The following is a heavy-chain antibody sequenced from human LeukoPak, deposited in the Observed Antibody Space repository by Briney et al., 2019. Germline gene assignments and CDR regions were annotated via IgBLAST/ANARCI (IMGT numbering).Heavy chain of an antibody. J-gene: IGHJ4*02. Sequence: GGSLRLSCAASEFTFSSYAMHWVRQAPGKGLEWVAVITYDGSNKNYADSVKGRFTISRDNSKDTLYLQMNSLRPEDTAVYYCARARTDCGSTSCYGHFDYWGRGTLVTVSS. CDR1: EFTFSSYA. D-gene: IGHD2-2*01. V-gene: IGHV3-30*04. CDR3: ARARTDCGSTSCYGHFDY. CDR2: ITYDGSNK.